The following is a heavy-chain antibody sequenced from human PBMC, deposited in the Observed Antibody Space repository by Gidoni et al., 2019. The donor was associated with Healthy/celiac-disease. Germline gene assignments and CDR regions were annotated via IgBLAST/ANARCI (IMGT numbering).Heavy chain of an antibody. D-gene: IGHD6-6*01. V-gene: IGHV3-9*01. Sequence: EVQLVESGGGLVQPGRSLRLSCAASGFTFDDYAMHWVRQAPGKGLEWVSGISWNSGSIGYADSVKGRFTISRDNAKNSLYLQMNSLRAEDTALYYCAKGGAYSSSSVDYWGQGTLVTVSS. J-gene: IGHJ4*02. CDR3: AKGGAYSSSSVDY. CDR2: ISWNSGSI. CDR1: GFTFDDYA.